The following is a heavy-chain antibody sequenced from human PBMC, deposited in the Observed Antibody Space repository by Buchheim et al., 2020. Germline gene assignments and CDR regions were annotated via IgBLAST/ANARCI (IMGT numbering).Heavy chain of an antibody. CDR2: IYPGNSDT. V-gene: IGHV5-51*01. CDR3: ARREYCTGGSCYNFDY. J-gene: IGHJ4*02. D-gene: IGHD2-15*01. CDR1: GYSFTNYW. Sequence: EVQLVQSGAEVKKPGESLKISCKGSGYSFTNYWLGWVRQMPGKGLEWMGSIYPGNSDTRYSPSFQGQVTISADKSISPAYLQWSSLKASDTAIYYCARREYCTGGSCYNFDYWGQGTL.